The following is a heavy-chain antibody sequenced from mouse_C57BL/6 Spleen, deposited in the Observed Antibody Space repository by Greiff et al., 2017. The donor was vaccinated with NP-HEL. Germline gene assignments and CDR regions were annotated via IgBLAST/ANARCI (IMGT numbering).Heavy chain of an antibody. J-gene: IGHJ3*01. CDR1: GYTFTGYW. CDR3: ARSRYDGYYQAWFAY. CDR2: ILPGSGST. D-gene: IGHD2-3*01. V-gene: IGHV1-9*01. Sequence: QVQLKQSGAELMKPGASVKLSCKATGYTFTGYWIEWVKQRPGHGLEWIGEILPGSGSTNYNEKFKGKATFTADTSSNTAYMQLSSLTTEDSAIYYCARSRYDGYYQAWFAYWGQGTLVTVSA.